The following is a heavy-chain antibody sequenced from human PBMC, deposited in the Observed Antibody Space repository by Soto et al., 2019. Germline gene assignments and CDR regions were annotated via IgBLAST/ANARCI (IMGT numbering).Heavy chain of an antibody. J-gene: IGHJ4*02. CDR2: ISPKSGGT. CDR1: GYTFTGYY. D-gene: IGHD1-7*01. CDR3: GRGRSGELVVFY. V-gene: IGHV1-2*02. Sequence: QVQLVQSGAEVTESGASVKVSCKASGYTFTGYYIHWVRQAPGQGLEWVGEISPKSGGTRYAQKFQGRVTMTKDKSIPTVYMELSNLSPDDTDVYYCGRGRSGELVVFYWGQGTMVTVHS.